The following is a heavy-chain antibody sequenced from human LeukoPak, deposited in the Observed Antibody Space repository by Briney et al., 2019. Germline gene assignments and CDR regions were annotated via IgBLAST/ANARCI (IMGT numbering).Heavy chain of an antibody. V-gene: IGHV3-30*18. CDR3: AKDRTARGLDY. J-gene: IGHJ4*02. D-gene: IGHD1-14*01. Sequence: PGGSLRLSCAASGFTFSSYGMHWVRQAPGKGLEWVAVISYDGSNKYYADPVKGRFTISRDNSRNTLYLQMNSLRAEDTAVYYCAKDRTARGLDYWGQGTLVTVSS. CDR1: GFTFSSYG. CDR2: ISYDGSNK.